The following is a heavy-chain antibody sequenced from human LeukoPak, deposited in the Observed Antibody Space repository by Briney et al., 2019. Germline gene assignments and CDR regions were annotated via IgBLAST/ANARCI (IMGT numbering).Heavy chain of an antibody. CDR2: IYPGESDT. Sequence: GESLKISCKGSGYTFANYWIGWVRQLPGKGLEGMGIIYPGESDTRYSPSFQGQVTISPDQSISTAYLQSISLKPSDTAIYYRARGYGGNSFFGVWGPGTLVTVSS. CDR1: GYTFANYW. J-gene: IGHJ4*02. V-gene: IGHV5-51*01. D-gene: IGHD4-23*01. CDR3: ARGYGGNSFFGV.